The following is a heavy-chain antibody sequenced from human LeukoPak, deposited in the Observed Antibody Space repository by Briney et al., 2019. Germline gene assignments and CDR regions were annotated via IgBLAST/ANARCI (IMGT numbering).Heavy chain of an antibody. CDR3: ARTEYPYYYMDV. CDR2: ISSSASTI. V-gene: IGHV3-48*03. CDR1: GFTFSSYE. J-gene: IGHJ6*03. Sequence: GGSLRLSCAASGFTFSSYEMNWVRQAPGKGLEWVSYISSSASTIYYADSVKGRFTISRDNAKNSLYLQMNSLRAEDTAVYYCARTEYPYYYMDVWGKGTTVTISS. D-gene: IGHD2/OR15-2a*01.